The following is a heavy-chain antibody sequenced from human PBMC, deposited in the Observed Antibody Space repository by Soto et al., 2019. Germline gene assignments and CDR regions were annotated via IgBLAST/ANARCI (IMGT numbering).Heavy chain of an antibody. CDR2: ISYDGSNK. J-gene: IGHJ6*03. D-gene: IGHD4-4*01. V-gene: IGHV3-30*18. Sequence: QVQLVESGGGVVQPGRSLRLSCAASGFTFSSYGMHWVRQAPGKGLEWVAVISYDGSNKYYADSVKGRFTITRDNSKNTLYLQMNSLRAEDTAVYYCAKSRNYGPYYYYYMDVWGEGTTVTVSS. CDR3: AKSRNYGPYYYYYMDV. CDR1: GFTFSSYG.